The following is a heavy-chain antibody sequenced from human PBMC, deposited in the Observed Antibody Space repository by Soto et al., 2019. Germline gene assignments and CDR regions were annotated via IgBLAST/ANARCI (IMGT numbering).Heavy chain of an antibody. CDR1: GFTFSSYA. Sequence: QVQLVESGGGVVQPGRSLRLSCAASGFTFSSYAMHWVRQAPGKGLEWVAVISYGGSNKYYTDSVKGRFTISRDNSKNTLYLQMNSLRAEDTAVYYCARDRAAYYYGSGPFDPWGQGTLVTVSS. J-gene: IGHJ5*02. CDR3: ARDRAAYYYGSGPFDP. D-gene: IGHD3-10*01. V-gene: IGHV3-30-3*01. CDR2: ISYGGSNK.